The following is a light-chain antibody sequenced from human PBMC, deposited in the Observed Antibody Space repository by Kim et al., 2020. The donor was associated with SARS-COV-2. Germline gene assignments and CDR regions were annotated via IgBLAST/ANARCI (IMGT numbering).Light chain of an antibody. CDR3: QHYFSYPLT. J-gene: IGKJ4*01. CDR2: EAS. V-gene: IGKV1-5*03. CDR1: QSIVSN. Sequence: DIQMTQSPSTLSASIEDRVTITCRASQSIVSNLAWYQQKPGKGPKLLIYEASNLQSGVPSRFSGAQSGTEFTLTISSLQPDDFATYYCQHYFSYPLTFGGGTKVDIK.